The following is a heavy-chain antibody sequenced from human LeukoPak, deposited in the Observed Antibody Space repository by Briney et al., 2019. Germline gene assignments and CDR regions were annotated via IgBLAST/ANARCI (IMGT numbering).Heavy chain of an antibody. D-gene: IGHD2-21*02. CDR2: IYYSGST. Sequence: SETLSLTCTVSGGSISSYYWSWIRQPPGKGPEWIGYIYYSGSTNYNPSLKSRVTISVDTSKNQFSLKLSSVTAADTVVYYCARDLGCGGDCYAFDIWGQGTMVTVSS. J-gene: IGHJ3*02. CDR3: ARDLGCGGDCYAFDI. CDR1: GGSISSYY. V-gene: IGHV4-59*01.